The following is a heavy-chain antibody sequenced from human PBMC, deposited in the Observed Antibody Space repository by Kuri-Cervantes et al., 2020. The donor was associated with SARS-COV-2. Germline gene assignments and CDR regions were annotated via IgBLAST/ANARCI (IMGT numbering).Heavy chain of an antibody. D-gene: IGHD2-2*02. Sequence: GGSLRLSCAASGFTFSSYAMNWVRQAPGKGLEWVSSISSSSSYIYYADSVKGRFTISRDNAKNSLYLQMNSLRAEDTAVYYCGRDEVVVVPAAISGWYYYGMDVWGQGTTVTVSS. CDR1: GFTFSSYA. V-gene: IGHV3-21*01. CDR3: GRDEVVVVPAAISGWYYYGMDV. CDR2: ISSSSSYI. J-gene: IGHJ6*02.